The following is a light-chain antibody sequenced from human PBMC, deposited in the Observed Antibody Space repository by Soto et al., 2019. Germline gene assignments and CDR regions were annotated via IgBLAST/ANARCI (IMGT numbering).Light chain of an antibody. V-gene: IGKV3-15*01. Sequence: EIVMTQSPATLSVSPGDRATLSCRASQSVSSDLAWYQQKPGQAPRLLIFGASTRATGIPARFSGSGSGTEFTLTISRLQSEDFAVYYCQQYNKWPPLTFGGGTKVEIK. CDR1: QSVSSD. J-gene: IGKJ4*01. CDR3: QQYNKWPPLT. CDR2: GAS.